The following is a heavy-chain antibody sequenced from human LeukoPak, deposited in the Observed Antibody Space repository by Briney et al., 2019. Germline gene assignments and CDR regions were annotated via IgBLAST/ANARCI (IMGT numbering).Heavy chain of an antibody. CDR2: INSDGSST. J-gene: IGHJ4*02. Sequence: GGSLRLSCAASGFTFSSYAMNWVRQAPGKGLVWVSRINSDGSSTNYADSVKGGFTISRDKAKKTLYLQMNSLRAEDTAVYYCARGRRYYDILTGYVDYWGQGTLVTVSS. CDR3: ARGRRYYDILTGYVDY. V-gene: IGHV3-74*01. D-gene: IGHD3-9*01. CDR1: GFTFSSYA.